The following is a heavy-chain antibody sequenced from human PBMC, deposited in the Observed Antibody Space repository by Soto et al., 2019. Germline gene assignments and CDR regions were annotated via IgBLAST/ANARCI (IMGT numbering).Heavy chain of an antibody. D-gene: IGHD2-15*01. CDR3: ARFHCSGGSCYPAGAFDI. J-gene: IGHJ3*02. Sequence: GASVKVSCKASGGTFSSSAISWVRQAPGQGLEWMGGIIPIFGTANYAQKFQGRVTITADESTSTAYMELSSLRSEDTAVYYCARFHCSGGSCYPAGAFDIWGQGTMVTVSS. CDR2: IIPIFGTA. V-gene: IGHV1-69*13. CDR1: GGTFSSSA.